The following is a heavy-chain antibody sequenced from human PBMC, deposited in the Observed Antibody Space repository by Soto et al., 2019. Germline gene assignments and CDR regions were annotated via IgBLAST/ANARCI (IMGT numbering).Heavy chain of an antibody. CDR2: INHSGST. CDR3: ARGVGSGSYRAGYNWFDP. D-gene: IGHD1-26*01. J-gene: IGHJ5*02. Sequence: SETLSLTCAVYGGSFSGYYWSWIRQPPGKGLEWIGEINHSGSTNYNPSLKSRVTISVDTSKNQFSLKLSPVTAADTAVYYCARGVGSGSYRAGYNWFDPWGQGTLVTVSS. V-gene: IGHV4-34*01. CDR1: GGSFSGYY.